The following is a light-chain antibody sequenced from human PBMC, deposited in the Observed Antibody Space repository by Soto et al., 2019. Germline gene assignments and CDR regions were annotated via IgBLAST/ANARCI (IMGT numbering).Light chain of an antibody. J-gene: IGKJ1*01. V-gene: IGKV1-5*01. CDR2: DAS. CDR1: QTIDTR. Sequence: DIQMTQSPSSLSSSVGDRVTITCRATQTIDTRLAWYQQKPGEAPKLLIYDASSLENGVPSRFSGRGSGTEFTLTISGLQPDDFATYYCQHYDTYRATFGLGTKVDI. CDR3: QHYDTYRAT.